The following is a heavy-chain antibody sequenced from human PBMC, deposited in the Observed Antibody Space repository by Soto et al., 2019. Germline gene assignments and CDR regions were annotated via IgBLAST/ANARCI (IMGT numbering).Heavy chain of an antibody. V-gene: IGHV5-10-1*01. CDR3: ARLPYWEVVPAAMNGYYYYGMDV. CDR1: GDSFTSYW. Sequence: PGESQKISCQGSGDSFTSYWISWVRQMPGKGLEWMGRIDPSDSYTNYSPSFQGHVTISADKSISTAYLQWSSLKASDTAMYYCARLPYWEVVPAAMNGYYYYGMDVWGQGTTVTVSS. J-gene: IGHJ6*02. CDR2: IDPSDSYT. D-gene: IGHD2-2*01.